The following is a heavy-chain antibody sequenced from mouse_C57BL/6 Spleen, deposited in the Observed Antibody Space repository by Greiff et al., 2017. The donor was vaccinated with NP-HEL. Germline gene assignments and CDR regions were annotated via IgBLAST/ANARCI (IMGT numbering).Heavy chain of an antibody. V-gene: IGHV1-26*01. CDR2: INPNNGGT. J-gene: IGHJ4*01. CDR3: AKPYSNPYYAMDY. Sequence: VQLQQSGPELVKPGASVKISCKASGYTFTDYYMNWVKQSHGKSLEWIGDINPNNGGTSYNQKFKGKATLTVEKSSSTAYMELRSLTSEDSAVYYCAKPYSNPYYAMDYWGQGTSVTVSS. CDR1: GYTFTDYY. D-gene: IGHD2-5*01.